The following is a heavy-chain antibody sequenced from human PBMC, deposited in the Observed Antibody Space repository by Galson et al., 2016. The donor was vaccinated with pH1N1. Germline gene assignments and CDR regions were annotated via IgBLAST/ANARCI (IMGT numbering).Heavy chain of an antibody. J-gene: IGHJ4*02. D-gene: IGHD3-22*01. CDR1: GFTFSNFA. CDR3: LKYDSSGFYYGRLVD. Sequence: SLRLSCAASGFTFSNFAMSWVRQAPGKGLEWVSAISGSGESTYYADSVKGRFTISRDNPKNTLYLQMNSLRAGDPAVYYCLKYDSSGFYYGRLVDWGQGTLVTVSS. CDR2: ISGSGEST. V-gene: IGHV3-23*01.